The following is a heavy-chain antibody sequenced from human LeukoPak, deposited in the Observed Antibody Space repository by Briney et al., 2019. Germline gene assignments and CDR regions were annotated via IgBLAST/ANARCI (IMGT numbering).Heavy chain of an antibody. CDR2: ISAYNGNT. Sequence: ASVKVSCKASGYTFTSYGMSWVRQAPGQGLEWMGWISAYNGNTNYAQKLQGRVTMTTDTSTSTAYMELRSLRSDDTAVYYCARGFIITIFGVVITQNWFDPWGQGTLVTVSS. CDR3: ARGFIITIFGVVITQNWFDP. CDR1: GYTFTSYG. J-gene: IGHJ5*02. V-gene: IGHV1-18*01. D-gene: IGHD3-3*01.